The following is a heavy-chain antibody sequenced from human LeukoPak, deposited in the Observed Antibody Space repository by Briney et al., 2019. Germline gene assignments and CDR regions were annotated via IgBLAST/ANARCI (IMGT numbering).Heavy chain of an antibody. D-gene: IGHD6-13*01. CDR3: ARQQLNIAAAGVIELDP. Sequence: SETLSLTCTVSGGSISSSSYYWGWIRQPPGKGLEWIGSIYYSGSTYYNPSLKSRVTISVDTSKNQFSLKLSSVTAADTAVYYCARQQLNIAAAGVIELDPWGQGTLVTVSS. J-gene: IGHJ5*02. CDR1: GGSISSSSYY. CDR2: IYYSGST. V-gene: IGHV4-39*01.